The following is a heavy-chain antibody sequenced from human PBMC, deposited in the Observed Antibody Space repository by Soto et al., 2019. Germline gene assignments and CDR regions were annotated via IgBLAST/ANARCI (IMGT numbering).Heavy chain of an antibody. CDR1: GDSVNRGGHY. CDR2: THQRGVF. CDR3: ARDGGNGTKGYAFDV. Sequence: QVQLQESGPGLVKPSHTLSLTCTVSGDSVNRGGHYWNWIRQHPGKGLEWVGYTHQRGVFSYHPSLKSRLTLSVDPSKNEVLLKLTAVIAADTAVYYCARDGGNGTKGYAFDVWGQGTMVTVSS. J-gene: IGHJ3*01. V-gene: IGHV4-31*03. D-gene: IGHD2-8*01.